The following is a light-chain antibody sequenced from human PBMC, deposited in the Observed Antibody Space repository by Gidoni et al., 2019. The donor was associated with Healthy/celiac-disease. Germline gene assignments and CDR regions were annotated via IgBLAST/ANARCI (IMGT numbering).Light chain of an antibody. V-gene: IGKV3-11*01. CDR2: DAS. Sequence: DIDVTQSPATVSLSRGERATLPCRASQSVSSYLAWYQQKPGQAPRLLIYDASNRATGIPARFSGSGSGTDFTLTISSLEPEDFAVYYCQQRSNWPPTFGPGTKVEIK. CDR3: QQRSNWPPT. CDR1: QSVSSY. J-gene: IGKJ3*01.